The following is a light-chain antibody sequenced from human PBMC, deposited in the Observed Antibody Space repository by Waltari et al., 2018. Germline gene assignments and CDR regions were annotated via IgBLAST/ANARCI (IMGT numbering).Light chain of an antibody. J-gene: IGKJ1*01. V-gene: IGKV3-15*01. Sequence: EIVMTQSPATLSVSPGERATLSCRASQSISSNLTWYQQKPGQAPRLLLYVASIRATGIPARFSGSGSGTEFTLTINSMQSEDFAVYYCQQYNNWPLLFGQGTKVEIK. CDR2: VAS. CDR1: QSISSN. CDR3: QQYNNWPLL.